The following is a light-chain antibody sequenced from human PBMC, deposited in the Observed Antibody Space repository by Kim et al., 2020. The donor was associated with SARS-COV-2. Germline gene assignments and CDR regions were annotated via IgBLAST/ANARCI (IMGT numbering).Light chain of an antibody. CDR3: QSYDSSLSGSVV. J-gene: IGLJ2*01. V-gene: IGLV1-40*01. CDR1: SSNIGAGYD. CDR2: GNS. Sequence: QSVLTQPPSVSGAPGQRVTISCTGSSSNIGAGYDVHWYQQLPETAPKLLIYGNSNRPSGVPDRFSGSESGTSASLAITGLQAEDEADYYCQSYDSSLSGSVVFGGGTQLTVL.